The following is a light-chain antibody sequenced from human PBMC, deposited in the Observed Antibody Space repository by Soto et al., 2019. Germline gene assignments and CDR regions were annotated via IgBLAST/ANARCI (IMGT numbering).Light chain of an antibody. CDR2: GVS. CDR1: QSVSTGY. V-gene: IGKV3-20*01. CDR3: QDYGTPGT. J-gene: IGKJ1*01. Sequence: EIVLAQSPGTLSLSPGEGATLSCRASQSVSTGYFAWYQQKPGQAPRLLIYGVSMRASGIPDRFYGSGSGTDFTLTISRLEPEDSAVYYCQDYGTPGTFGQGTKVEIK.